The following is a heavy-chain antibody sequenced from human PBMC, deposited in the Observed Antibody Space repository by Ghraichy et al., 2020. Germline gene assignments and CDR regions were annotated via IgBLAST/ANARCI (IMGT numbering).Heavy chain of an antibody. Sequence: NLSLTCTVSGGSISSYYWSWIRQPPGKGLEWIGYIYYSGSTNYNPSLKSRVTISVDTSKNQFSLKLSSVTAADTAVYYCARGHQGELLRFWFDPWGQGTLVTVSS. J-gene: IGHJ5*02. D-gene: IGHD1-26*01. CDR3: ARGHQGELLRFWFDP. CDR2: IYYSGST. V-gene: IGHV4-59*01. CDR1: GGSISSYY.